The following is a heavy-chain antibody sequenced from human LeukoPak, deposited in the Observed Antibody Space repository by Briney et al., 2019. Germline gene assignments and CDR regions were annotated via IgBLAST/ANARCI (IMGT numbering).Heavy chain of an antibody. V-gene: IGHV3-30*04. D-gene: IGHD4-23*01. CDR1: GFTFSSYG. CDR3: AREDHGGILGDA. J-gene: IGHJ6*02. Sequence: GGSLRLSCAASGFTFSSYGMHWVRQAPGKGLEWVSFISYDGKDKHYTDSVKGRITVSRDNSKNTLYLQLDSLTAEDTAVFYCAREDHGGILGDAWGQGTTVTVSS. CDR2: ISYDGKDK.